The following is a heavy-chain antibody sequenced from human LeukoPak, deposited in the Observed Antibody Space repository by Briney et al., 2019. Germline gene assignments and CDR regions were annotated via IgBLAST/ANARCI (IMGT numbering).Heavy chain of an antibody. J-gene: IGHJ3*02. CDR1: GFTFSSYE. CDR3: ARDGRVGAFDI. V-gene: IGHV3-48*03. Sequence: GGSLRLSCAASGFTFSSYEMNWVRQAPGKGLEWVSYISSSGSTIYYADSVKGRFTISRDNAKNSLYLQVNSLRAEDTAVYYCARDGRVGAFDIWGQGTMVTVSS. D-gene: IGHD3/OR15-3a*01. CDR2: ISSSGSTI.